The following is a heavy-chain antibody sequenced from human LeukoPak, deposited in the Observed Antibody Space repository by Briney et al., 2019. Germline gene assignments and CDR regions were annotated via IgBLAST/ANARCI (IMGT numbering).Heavy chain of an antibody. CDR1: GGSISSGGYY. V-gene: IGHV4-31*03. CDR3: AREAQPTYYYDSSGYYFDY. J-gene: IGHJ4*02. CDR2: IYYSGST. D-gene: IGHD3-22*01. Sequence: PSETLSLTCTVSGGSISSGGYYWSWIRQHPGKGLEWVGYIYYSGSTYYNPSLKSRVTISVDTSKNQFSLKLSSVTAADTAVYYCAREAQPTYYYDSSGYYFDYWGQGTLVTVSS.